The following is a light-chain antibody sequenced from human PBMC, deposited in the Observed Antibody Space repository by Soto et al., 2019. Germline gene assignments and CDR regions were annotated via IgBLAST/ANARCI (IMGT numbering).Light chain of an antibody. J-gene: IGLJ2*01. CDR1: SSNIGAGYD. Sequence: QSVLTQPPSVSGAPGQRVTIACTGRSSNIGAGYDVHWYQQLPGTAPKLLIYGNSNRPSGVPDRFSGSKSGTSASLAITGLQAEDEADYYCQSYDSSLSGSVFGGGNKLTVL. CDR3: QSYDSSLSGSV. V-gene: IGLV1-40*01. CDR2: GNS.